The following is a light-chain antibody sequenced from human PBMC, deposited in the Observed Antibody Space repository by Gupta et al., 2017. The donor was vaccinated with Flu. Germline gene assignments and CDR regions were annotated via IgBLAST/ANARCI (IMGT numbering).Light chain of an antibody. V-gene: IGLV1-44*01. CDR2: DNS. CDR3: AAWDDSLDDYV. Sequence: QSVVTQPPSASGTPGQRVTVSCSGSSSNLGTNPVNWYQQLPGTAPKLLIHDNSQRPSGVPDRFSGSKSGTSAALAISGLQLEDEADYYCAAWDDSLDDYVFGTGTKITVL. CDR1: SSNLGTNP. J-gene: IGLJ1*01.